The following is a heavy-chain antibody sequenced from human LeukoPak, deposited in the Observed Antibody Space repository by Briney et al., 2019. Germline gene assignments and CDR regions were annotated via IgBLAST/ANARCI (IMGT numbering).Heavy chain of an antibody. V-gene: IGHV4-39*07. CDR2: VYYDGNT. J-gene: IGHJ3*02. D-gene: IGHD3-22*01. Sequence: PSETLSLTCTVSGGSISSSLYYWGWFRRPPGKGLEWIGNVYYDGNTYRNPPLRSRVTLSVDTSKNQFSLKLRSVTAADTAVYYCAREDYYDSSPDAFDIWGHGTMVAVSS. CDR1: GGSISSSLYY. CDR3: AREDYYDSSPDAFDI.